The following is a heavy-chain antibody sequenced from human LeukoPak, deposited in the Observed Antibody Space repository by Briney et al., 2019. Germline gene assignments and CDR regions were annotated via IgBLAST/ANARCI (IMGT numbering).Heavy chain of an antibody. V-gene: IGHV4-39*07. D-gene: IGHD6-13*01. Sequence: SETLSLTCTVSGGSISSSRYYGGWIRQPPGKGLEWIGSLYYSGNTYYNLSLKSRVTISVDTSKNQFSLKLSSVTAADTAVYYCARGDIAAAGTNAYDYWGQGTLVTVSS. CDR3: ARGDIAAAGTNAYDY. J-gene: IGHJ4*02. CDR2: LYYSGNT. CDR1: GGSISSSRYY.